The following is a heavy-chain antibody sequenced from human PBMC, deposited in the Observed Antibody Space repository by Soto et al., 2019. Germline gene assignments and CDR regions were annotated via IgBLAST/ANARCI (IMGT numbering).Heavy chain of an antibody. CDR3: TTVFIGGGVDY. J-gene: IGHJ4*02. V-gene: IGHV3-15*07. D-gene: IGHD3-16*01. CDR2: IKRISDGGTI. Sequence: EVQLVESGGGLVKPGGSLRLSCAASGFSVHNAWMSWVRQAAGKGLEWVGQIKRISDGGTIEDAAAVKGRFIISRDDSTNTMFLQMNSLQTAETAVYYCTTVFIGGGVDYWGQGALVTVSS. CDR1: GFSVHNAW.